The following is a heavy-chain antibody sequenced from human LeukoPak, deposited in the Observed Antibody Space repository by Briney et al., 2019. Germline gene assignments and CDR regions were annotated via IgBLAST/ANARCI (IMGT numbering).Heavy chain of an antibody. CDR3: ARDPYCSSTSCFSHYYYGMDV. CDR2: ISAYNGNT. CDR1: GGTFSSYG. Sequence: ASVKVSCKASGGTFSSYGISWVRQAPGQGLEWMGWISAYNGNTNYAQKLQGRVTMTTDTSTSTAYMEPRSLRSDDTAVYYCARDPYCSSTSCFSHYYYGMDVWGQGTTVTVSS. V-gene: IGHV1-18*01. J-gene: IGHJ6*02. D-gene: IGHD2-2*01.